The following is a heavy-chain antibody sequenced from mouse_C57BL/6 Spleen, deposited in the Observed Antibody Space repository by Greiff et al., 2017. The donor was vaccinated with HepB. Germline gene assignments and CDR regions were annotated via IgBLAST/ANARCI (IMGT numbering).Heavy chain of an antibody. CDR1: GYSITSGYY. V-gene: IGHV3-6*01. D-gene: IGHD2-4*01. Sequence: EVKLLESGPGLVKPSQSLSLTCSVTGYSITSGYYWNWIRQFPGNKLEWMGYISYDGSNNYNPSLKNRISITRDTSKNQFFLKLNSVTTEDTATYYCAAGGLRFDYWGQGTTLTVSS. J-gene: IGHJ2*01. CDR3: AAGGLRFDY. CDR2: ISYDGSN.